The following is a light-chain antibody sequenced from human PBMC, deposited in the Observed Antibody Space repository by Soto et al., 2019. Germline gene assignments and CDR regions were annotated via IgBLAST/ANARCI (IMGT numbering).Light chain of an antibody. V-gene: IGKV1-5*03. CDR3: QQYSSDST. CDR1: QNINNW. J-gene: IGKJ1*01. CDR2: RAS. Sequence: DIQMTQSPSTLSASVGDRVTITCRASQNINNWLAWYQQKPGKAPKLLISRASSLENGVPSRFSGRGSGTDFIFTITSLQPDDFATYYCQQYSSDSTFGQGTKVEIK.